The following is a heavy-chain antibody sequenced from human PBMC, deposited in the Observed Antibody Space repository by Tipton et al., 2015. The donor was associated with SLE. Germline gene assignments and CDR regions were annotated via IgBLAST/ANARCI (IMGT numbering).Heavy chain of an antibody. V-gene: IGHV4-38-2*02. D-gene: IGHD3-10*01. CDR1: GYSVSSGYY. CDR2: INHSGST. CDR3: ARESSGYMDV. Sequence: TLSLTCTVSGYSVSSGYYWGWSRQPPGKGLEWIGEINHSGSTNYNPSLKSRVTISVDTSKNQFSLKLSSVTAADTAVYYCARESSGYMDVWGKGTTVTVSS. J-gene: IGHJ6*03.